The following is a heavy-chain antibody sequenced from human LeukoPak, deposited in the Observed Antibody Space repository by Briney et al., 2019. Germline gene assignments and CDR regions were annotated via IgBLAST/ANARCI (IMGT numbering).Heavy chain of an antibody. Sequence: SETLSLTCAVYGGSFSGYYWSWIRQPPGKGLEWIWEINHSGSTSYNPSLKSRVTISVDTSKNQFSLKLSSVTAADTAVYYCARAYYDYVWGSYRFPYYFDYWGQGTLVTVSS. D-gene: IGHD3-16*02. CDR2: INHSGST. CDR1: GGSFSGYY. V-gene: IGHV4-34*01. CDR3: ARAYYDYVWGSYRFPYYFDY. J-gene: IGHJ4*02.